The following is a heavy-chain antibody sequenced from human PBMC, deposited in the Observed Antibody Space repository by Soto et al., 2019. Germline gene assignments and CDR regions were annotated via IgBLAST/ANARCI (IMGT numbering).Heavy chain of an antibody. D-gene: IGHD5-18*01. V-gene: IGHV5-51*01. J-gene: IGHJ6*02. CDR1: GYSFTSYW. CDR3: ARTSYGHYYYYGMDV. CDR2: IYPGDSDT. Sequence: PGESLKLSCQCSGYSFTSYWIGWVRQIPGKGLEWMGIIYPGDSDTRYSPSFQGQVTISADKSISTAYLQWSSLKASDTAMYYCARTSYGHYYYYGMDVWGQGTTVTVSS.